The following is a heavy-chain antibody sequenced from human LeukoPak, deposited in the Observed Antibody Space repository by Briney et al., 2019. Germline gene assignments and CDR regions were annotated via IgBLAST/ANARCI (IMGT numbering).Heavy chain of an antibody. D-gene: IGHD6-13*01. J-gene: IGHJ4*02. CDR1: GGSINTDEYW. Sequence: SETLSLTCTVSGGSINTDEYWWSWFRQPAGTGLEWIGHIFTSGSINYNPSLKSRVTISVDTSKNQFSLKLSSVTAADTAVYYCARAPSSRYYFDYWGQGTLVTVSS. CDR3: ARAPSSRYYFDY. V-gene: IGHV4-61*09. CDR2: IFTSGSI.